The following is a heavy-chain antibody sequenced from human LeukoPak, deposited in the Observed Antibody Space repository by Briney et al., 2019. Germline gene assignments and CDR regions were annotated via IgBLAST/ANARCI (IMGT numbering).Heavy chain of an antibody. CDR2: INPNSGGT. D-gene: IGHD2-15*01. J-gene: IGHJ4*02. V-gene: IGHV1-2*02. Sequence: ASVKVSCKASGYTFTGYYIHWVRQAPGQGLEWMGWINPNSGGTNYAQKFQGRVTMTRDTSISTAYMELSRLRSDDTAVYYCARDPFCSGGSCYGLFDYWGQGTLVTVSS. CDR1: GYTFTGYY. CDR3: ARDPFCSGGSCYGLFDY.